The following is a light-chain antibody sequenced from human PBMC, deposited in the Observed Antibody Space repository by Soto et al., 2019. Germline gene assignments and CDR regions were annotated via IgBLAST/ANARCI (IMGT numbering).Light chain of an antibody. CDR1: SSNIGSNT. J-gene: IGLJ2*01. CDR2: SNN. V-gene: IGLV1-44*01. Sequence: QSALTQPPSASGTPGQRVTISCSGSSSNIGSNTVNWYQQLPGTAPKLLIYSNNQRPSGVPDRFSGSKSVTSASLAISGLQSEDEADYYCAAWDDSLNGVVFGGGTQVTGL. CDR3: AAWDDSLNGVV.